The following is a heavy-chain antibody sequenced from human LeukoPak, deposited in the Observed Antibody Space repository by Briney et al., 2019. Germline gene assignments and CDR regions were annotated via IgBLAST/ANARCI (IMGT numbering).Heavy chain of an antibody. D-gene: IGHD5-18*01. CDR2: INPSGGST. J-gene: IGHJ4*02. CDR3: ARDRSGYSYGYVHYFDY. CDR1: GYTFTSYY. Sequence: ASVKVSCKASGYTFTSYYMHWVRQAPGQGLEWMGIINPSGGSTSYAQKFQGRVTMTRDTSTSTVYTELSSLRSEDTAVYYCARDRSGYSYGYVHYFDYWGQGTLVTVSS. V-gene: IGHV1-46*01.